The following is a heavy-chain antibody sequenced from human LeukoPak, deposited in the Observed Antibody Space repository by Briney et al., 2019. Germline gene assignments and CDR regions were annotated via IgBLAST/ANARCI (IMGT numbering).Heavy chain of an antibody. Sequence: GGSLRLSCAASGFTFSSYGMHWVRQAPGKGLEWVAFIRYDGSNKYYADSVKGRFTISRDNAKNSLYLQMNSLRAEDTAVYYCATVVVPAAIIGTGFDYWGQGTLVTVSS. V-gene: IGHV3-30*02. J-gene: IGHJ4*02. D-gene: IGHD2-2*02. CDR2: IRYDGSNK. CDR1: GFTFSSYG. CDR3: ATVVVPAAIIGTGFDY.